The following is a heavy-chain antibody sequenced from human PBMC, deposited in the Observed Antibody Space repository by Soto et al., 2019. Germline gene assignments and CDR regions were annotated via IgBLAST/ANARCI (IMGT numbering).Heavy chain of an antibody. J-gene: IGHJ2*01. CDR3: ARMPTLTLYYYFDL. D-gene: IGHD4-17*01. CDR2: IYNSGTT. V-gene: IGHV4-59*08. CDR1: GVSISGYH. Sequence: QVQLQESGPGLVKPSGTLSLTCVVSGVSISGYHWGWIRQSPGKGLEWVGYIYNSGTTKYNASLESRLTISVDTSKNQFSMRLRSMTAADTAVYYCARMPTLTLYYYFDLWGRGTPVIVSS.